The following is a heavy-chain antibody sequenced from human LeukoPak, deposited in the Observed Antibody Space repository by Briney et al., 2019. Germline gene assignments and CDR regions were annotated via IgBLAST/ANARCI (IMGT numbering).Heavy chain of an antibody. CDR2: IWYDGSNK. D-gene: IGHD6-13*01. Sequence: GGSLRLSCAASGFTFSSYGMHWVRQAPGKGLEWVAVIWYDGSNKYYADSVKGRFTISRDNSKNTLYLQMNSLRAEDTAVYYCARDIYSSSWIGAFDIWGQGTMVTVSS. J-gene: IGHJ3*02. CDR3: ARDIYSSSWIGAFDI. CDR1: GFTFSSYG. V-gene: IGHV3-33*01.